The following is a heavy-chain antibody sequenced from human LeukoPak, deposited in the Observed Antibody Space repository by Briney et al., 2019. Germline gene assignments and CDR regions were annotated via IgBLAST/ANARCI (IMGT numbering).Heavy chain of an antibody. CDR3: AKDRITMVTDGMDV. CDR1: GFTVSGNY. CDR2: IYSGGST. V-gene: IGHV3-53*01. D-gene: IGHD3-10*01. Sequence: GGSLRLSCSASGFTVSGNYMSWVRQAPGKGLEWVSVIYSGGSTYYADSVKGRFTISRDNSKNTLYLQMNSLRAEDSAVYYCAKDRITMVTDGMDVWGQGTTVTVSS. J-gene: IGHJ6*02.